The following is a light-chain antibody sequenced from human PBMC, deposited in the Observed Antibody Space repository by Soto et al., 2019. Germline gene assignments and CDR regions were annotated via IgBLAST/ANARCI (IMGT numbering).Light chain of an antibody. CDR2: LNSDGSH. V-gene: IGLV4-69*01. J-gene: IGLJ2*01. CDR3: QPWGTGIQV. CDR1: SGHSSYA. Sequence: QPVLTQSPSASASLGASVKLTCTLSSGHSSYAIAWHQQQPEKGPRYLMKLNSDGSHSKGDGIPDRFSGSSSAAERFLTIARLQSEDEADYYCQPWGTGIQVFGGGTKLTVL.